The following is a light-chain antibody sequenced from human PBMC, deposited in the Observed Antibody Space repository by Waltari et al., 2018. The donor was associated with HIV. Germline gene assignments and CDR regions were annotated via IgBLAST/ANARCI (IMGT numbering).Light chain of an antibody. V-gene: IGLV2-14*03. CDR1: SSDVGASES. J-gene: IGLJ3*02. CDR2: DVN. CDR3: GSYTTSSSGV. Sequence: QSALTQPASVSGSPGQSITISCTGTSSDVGASESVSWYQQHPGKAPKVLIYDVNYRPSGSSNRFSASKSGNTASLTISGLQAEDEANYYGGSYTTSSSGVFGGGTKVTVL.